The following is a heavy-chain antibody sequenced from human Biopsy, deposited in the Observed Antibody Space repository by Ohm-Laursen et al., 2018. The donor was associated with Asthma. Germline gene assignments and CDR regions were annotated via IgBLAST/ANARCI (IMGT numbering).Heavy chain of an antibody. J-gene: IGHJ6*02. CDR1: GDSFSNYA. CDR2: LIPVLGTP. Sequence: SSVKVSCKASGDSFSNYAISWVRQAPGQGLEWTGGLIPVLGTPDHAQMFEGRVTITADESTSTAYMELSSLSSEDTAVYYCARGYSGSDRIVYYYSGLEVWGQGTTVTV. V-gene: IGHV1-69*01. D-gene: IGHD5-12*01. CDR3: ARGYSGSDRIVYYYSGLEV.